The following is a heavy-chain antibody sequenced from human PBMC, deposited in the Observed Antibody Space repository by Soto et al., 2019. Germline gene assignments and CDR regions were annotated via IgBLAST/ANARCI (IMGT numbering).Heavy chain of an antibody. Sequence: SVKVSCKASGGTFSSYSINWVRQAPGQGLEWMGRLIPMFGTTDYAQRFQGRVTFTADESTSTASMEVTNLTSEDTAVYYCARAVVLTFTRFYDMDVWGQGTTVTVSS. CDR2: LIPMFGTT. D-gene: IGHD3-9*01. J-gene: IGHJ6*02. CDR1: GGTFSSYS. CDR3: ARAVVLTFTRFYDMDV. V-gene: IGHV1-69*13.